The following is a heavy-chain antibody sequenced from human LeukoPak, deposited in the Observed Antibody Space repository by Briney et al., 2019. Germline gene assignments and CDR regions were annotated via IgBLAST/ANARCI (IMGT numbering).Heavy chain of an antibody. D-gene: IGHD5-12*01. Sequence: GGSLRLSCAASGFVFHNYATTWVRQAPGKGLEWVSFITGTGNNAYYADSVRGRFTISRDNSKNTLFLQMDSLGADDTAIYYCAKGGYNWIPLEDWGRGTLVTVSS. CDR1: GFVFHNYA. J-gene: IGHJ4*02. CDR2: ITGTGNNA. CDR3: AKGGYNWIPLED. V-gene: IGHV3-23*01.